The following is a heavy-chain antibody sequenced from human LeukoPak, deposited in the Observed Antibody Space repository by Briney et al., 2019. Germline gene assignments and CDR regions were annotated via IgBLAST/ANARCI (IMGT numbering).Heavy chain of an antibody. D-gene: IGHD5-18*01. Sequence: PGGSLRLSCAASGFTFSDYTMNWVRQAPGKGLEYVSSISGSSRHIYYADSVKGRFTISRDNTKSSLYLQMNSLRVEDMAVYYCARNQFGYSYYYGMDVWGQGTTVTVSS. CDR1: GFTFSDYT. CDR2: ISGSSRHI. V-gene: IGHV3-21*01. J-gene: IGHJ6*02. CDR3: ARNQFGYSYYYGMDV.